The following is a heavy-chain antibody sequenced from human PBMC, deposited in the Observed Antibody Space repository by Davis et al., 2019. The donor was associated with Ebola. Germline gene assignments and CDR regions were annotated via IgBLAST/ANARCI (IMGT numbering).Heavy chain of an antibody. CDR1: GGSISSSSYY. CDR2: IYYSGST. J-gene: IGHJ4*02. V-gene: IGHV4-39*01. CDR3: ARQLGFGVVIIGEGFDY. D-gene: IGHD3-3*01. Sequence: MPSETLSLTCTVSGGSISSSSYYWGWIRQPPGKGLEWIGSIYYSGSTYYNPSLKSRVTISVDTSKNQFSLKLSSVTAADTAVYYCARQLGFGVVIIGEGFDYWGQGTLVTVSS.